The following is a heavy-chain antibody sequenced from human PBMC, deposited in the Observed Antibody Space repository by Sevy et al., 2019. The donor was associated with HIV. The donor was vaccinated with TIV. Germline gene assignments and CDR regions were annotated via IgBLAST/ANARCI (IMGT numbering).Heavy chain of an antibody. D-gene: IGHD2-15*01. Sequence: GGSLRLSCAASGFTFSSYAMHWVRQAPGKGLEWVAVISYDGSNKYYADSVKGRFTISRDNSKNTLYLQMNSLRAEDTAVYYCARCKLLGINWFDPWGQGTLVTVSS. CDR3: ARCKLLGINWFDP. CDR2: ISYDGSNK. V-gene: IGHV3-30-3*01. CDR1: GFTFSSYA. J-gene: IGHJ5*02.